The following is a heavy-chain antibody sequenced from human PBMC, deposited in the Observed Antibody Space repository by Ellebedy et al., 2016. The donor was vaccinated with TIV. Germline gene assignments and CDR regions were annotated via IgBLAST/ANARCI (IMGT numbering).Heavy chain of an antibody. V-gene: IGHV4-59*01. CDR1: GGSISSDY. D-gene: IGHD1-14*01. J-gene: IGHJ4*02. CDR2: IHHRGTT. Sequence: MPSETLSLTCTVSGGSISSDYWSWIRQPPGKGLEWIGYIHHRGTTNYNTSLKSRTTISEDTSKNQFPLRLSSVTAADTGMYYGARGLYKYPSGVILDYWGQGTLVTVSS. CDR3: ARGLYKYPSGVILDY.